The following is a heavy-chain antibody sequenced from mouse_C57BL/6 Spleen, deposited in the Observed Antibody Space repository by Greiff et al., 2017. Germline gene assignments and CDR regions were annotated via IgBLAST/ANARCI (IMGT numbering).Heavy chain of an antibody. V-gene: IGHV1-61*01. CDR2: IYPSDGDT. D-gene: IGHD1-1*01. Sequence: QVQLQQSGAELVRPGSSVKLSCKASGYTFTSYWMDWVKQRPGQGLEWIGNIYPSDGDTYYNQKFKDKATLTVDKSSSTAYMQLSSLTSEDSAVYYCARMISTVVGAGYVDYWGQGTSVTVSS. CDR1: GYTFTSYW. CDR3: ARMISTVVGAGYVDY. J-gene: IGHJ4*01.